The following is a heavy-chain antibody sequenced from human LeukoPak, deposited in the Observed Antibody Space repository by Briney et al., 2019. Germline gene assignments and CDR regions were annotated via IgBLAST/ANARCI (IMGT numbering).Heavy chain of an antibody. CDR2: ISAYNGNT. J-gene: IGHJ3*02. CDR1: GYTFTSYG. CDR3: ARDRRCSTSYGAFDI. Sequence: ASVKVSCKASGYTFTSYGISWVRQAPGQGLEWMGWISAYNGNTNYAQKLQGRVTMTTDTSTSTAYMELRSLRSDDTAVYYCARDRRCSTSYGAFDIWGQGTMVTVSS. D-gene: IGHD2-2*01. V-gene: IGHV1-18*01.